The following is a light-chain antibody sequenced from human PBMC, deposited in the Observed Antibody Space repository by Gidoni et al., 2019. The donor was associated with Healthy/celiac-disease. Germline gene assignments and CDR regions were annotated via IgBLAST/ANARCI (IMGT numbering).Light chain of an antibody. J-gene: IGKJ1*01. CDR1: RSVSSY. V-gene: IGKV3-11*01. CDR3: QQRSNWPPVWT. Sequence: EIVLTQSPATLSLSPGERATLSCRASRSVSSYLAWYQQKPGQAPRLLIYDASNRATGIPARFSGSGSGTDFTLTISSLEPEDFAVYYCQQRSNWPPVWTFGQGTKVEIK. CDR2: DAS.